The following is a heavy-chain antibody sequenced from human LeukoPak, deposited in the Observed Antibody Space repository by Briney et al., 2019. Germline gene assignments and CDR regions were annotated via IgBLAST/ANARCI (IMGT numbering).Heavy chain of an antibody. CDR3: AKGNTLYSSSSPSTDY. CDR1: GFTFSSYA. CDR2: ISGSGGST. D-gene: IGHD6-6*01. V-gene: IGHV3-23*01. J-gene: IGHJ4*02. Sequence: AGGSLRLSCAASGFTFSSYAMSWVRQAPGKGLEWVSAISGSGGSTYYADSVKGRFTISRDNSKNTLYLQMNSLRAEDTAVYYCAKGNTLYSSSSPSTDYWGQGTLVTVSS.